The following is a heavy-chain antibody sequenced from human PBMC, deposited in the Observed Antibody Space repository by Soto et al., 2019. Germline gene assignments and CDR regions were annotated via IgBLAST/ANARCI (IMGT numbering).Heavy chain of an antibody. V-gene: IGHV4-30-4*01. D-gene: IGHD5-12*01. Sequence: SETLSLTCTVSGASIRSGDNYWSWIRQPPGKGLEWIAYIYYSGSTYYNPSLKSRVTISVDTSKNQFSLELSSVTAADTAVYYCARGDGYNSAFDYWGQGTLVTVSS. CDR1: GASIRSGDNY. CDR2: IYYSGST. CDR3: ARGDGYNSAFDY. J-gene: IGHJ4*02.